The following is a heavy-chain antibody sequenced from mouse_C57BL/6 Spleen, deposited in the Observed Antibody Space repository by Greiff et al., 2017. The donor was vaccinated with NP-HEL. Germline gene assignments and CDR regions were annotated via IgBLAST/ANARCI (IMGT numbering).Heavy chain of an antibody. D-gene: IGHD1-1*01. CDR1: GYTFTDYN. V-gene: IGHV1-18*01. CDR2: INPNNGGT. CDR3: ARSLYYYGSSTMDY. Sequence: EVQLQQSGPELVKPGASVKIPCKASGYTFTDYNMDWVKQSHGKSLEWIGDINPNNGGTIYNQKFKGKATLTVDKSSSTAYMELSSLTSEDTAVYYCARSLYYYGSSTMDYWGQGTSVTVSS. J-gene: IGHJ4*01.